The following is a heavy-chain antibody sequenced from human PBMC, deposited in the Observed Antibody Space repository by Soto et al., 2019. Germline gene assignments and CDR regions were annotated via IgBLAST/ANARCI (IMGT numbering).Heavy chain of an antibody. Sequence: QVQLVESGGGVVQPGRSLRLSCAASGFTFSSYGMHWVRQAPGKGLEWVAVIWYDGSNKYYADSVKGRFTISRDNSKNMLYLQMNSLRAEDTAVYYCARDGGATYLDYWGQGTLVTVSS. D-gene: IGHD5-12*01. CDR3: ARDGGATYLDY. CDR2: IWYDGSNK. V-gene: IGHV3-33*01. J-gene: IGHJ4*02. CDR1: GFTFSSYG.